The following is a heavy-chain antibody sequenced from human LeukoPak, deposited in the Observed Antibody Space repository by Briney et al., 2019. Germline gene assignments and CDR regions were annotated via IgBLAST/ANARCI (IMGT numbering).Heavy chain of an antibody. D-gene: IGHD3-10*01. CDR2: ISPSGNSK. V-gene: IGHV3-21*01. J-gene: IGHJ4*02. CDR1: TFTFSSYT. CDR3: VRDFLGESGAGGY. Sequence: PGGSLRLPCATSTFTFSSYTMNWVRQAPGKGLEWVSSISPSGNSKYHADSVKGRFTISRDNAENSLYMQMNSLRAEDTGVYYCVRDFLGESGAGGYWGQGTLVTVSS.